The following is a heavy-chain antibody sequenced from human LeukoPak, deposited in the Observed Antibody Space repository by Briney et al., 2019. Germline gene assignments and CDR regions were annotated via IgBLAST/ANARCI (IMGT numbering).Heavy chain of an antibody. CDR2: INPSDSDT. Sequence: GESLKISCKGSEYSFTTYWIAWVRQMPGKGLEWIGMINPSDSDTTCSPSFQGQVTMSADKSISTAYLQWSSLKASDTALYYCARRSRDAFDIWGQGTMVSVSS. CDR3: ARRSRDAFDI. CDR1: EYSFTTYW. V-gene: IGHV5-51*01. J-gene: IGHJ3*02.